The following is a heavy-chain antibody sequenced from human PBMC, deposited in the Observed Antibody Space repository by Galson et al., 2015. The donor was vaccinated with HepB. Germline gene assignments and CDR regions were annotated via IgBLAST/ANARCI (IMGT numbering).Heavy chain of an antibody. D-gene: IGHD1-1*01. J-gene: IGHJ4*02. CDR2: ITYDGSNK. CDR3: ANSDQLIFTTPPDH. CDR1: GFTFSSYG. V-gene: IGHV3-30*18. Sequence: SLRLSCEASGFTFSSYGMNWVRQAPGKGLEWVAVITYDGSNKHCADSVKGRFTISRDNAMNTLYLQMNNLRAEDTAVYYCANSDQLIFTTPPDHWGQGTLVIVSS.